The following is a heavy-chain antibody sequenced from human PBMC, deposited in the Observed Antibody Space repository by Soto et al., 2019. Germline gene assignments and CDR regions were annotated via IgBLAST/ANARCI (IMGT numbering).Heavy chain of an antibody. Sequence: PSETLSLTCAVYGGSFSGYYWSWIRQPPGKGLEWIGEINHSGSTNYNPSLKSRVTISVDTSKNQLSLKLSSVTAADTVVYYCARGPPYYGSGSYYNFRYFDHLGQGTLVTVSS. CDR3: ARGPPYYGSGSYYNFRYFDH. J-gene: IGHJ4*02. V-gene: IGHV4-34*01. CDR2: INHSGST. CDR1: GGSFSGYY. D-gene: IGHD3-10*01.